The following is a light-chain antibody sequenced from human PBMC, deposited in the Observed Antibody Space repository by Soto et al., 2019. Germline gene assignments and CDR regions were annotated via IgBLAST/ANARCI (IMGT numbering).Light chain of an antibody. CDR2: RTD. J-gene: IGLJ3*02. Sequence: QSALTQPPSASGTPGQRVTISCSGSGSNIGTNTVNWYQQLPGTAPKLLIYRTDQRPAGIPDRFSGSKSGTSASLDISGLQSDDEADYYCTAWDGSLDGRVFGGGTKLTVL. CDR3: TAWDGSLDGRV. CDR1: GSNIGTNT. V-gene: IGLV1-44*01.